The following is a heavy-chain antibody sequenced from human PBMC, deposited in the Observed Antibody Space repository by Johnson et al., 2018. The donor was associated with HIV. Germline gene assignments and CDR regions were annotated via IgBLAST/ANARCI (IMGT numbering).Heavy chain of an antibody. CDR1: GFSVSSKY. J-gene: IGHJ3*02. D-gene: IGHD6-6*01. CDR2: IYSGGST. CDR3: ASTRLGAFDI. Sequence: VQLVESGGGLVQPGGSLRLSCAASGFSVSSKYMSWVRQAPGKGLEWVSVIYSGGSTFYADSVKGRFTISRENSGNTLYLQMDSLRVEDTAVYYCASTRLGAFDIWGQGTMVTVSS. V-gene: IGHV3-66*01.